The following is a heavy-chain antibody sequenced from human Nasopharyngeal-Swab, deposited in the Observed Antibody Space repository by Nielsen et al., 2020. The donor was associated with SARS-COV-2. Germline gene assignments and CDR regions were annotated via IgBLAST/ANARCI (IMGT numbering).Heavy chain of an antibody. V-gene: IGHV4-30-4*01. CDR2: IYYSGST. Sequence: WIRQPPGKGLGWIGYIYYSGSTYYNPSLKSRVTISVDTSKNQFSLKLSSVTAADTAVYYCARSKKAPFDYWGQGTLVTVSS. J-gene: IGHJ4*02. CDR3: ARSKKAPFDY.